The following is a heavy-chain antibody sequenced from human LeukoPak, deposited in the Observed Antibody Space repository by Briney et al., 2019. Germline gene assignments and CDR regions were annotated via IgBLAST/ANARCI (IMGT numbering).Heavy chain of an antibody. V-gene: IGHV4-34*01. CDR3: ARGYPPVYYSSGWYGLSP. CDR1: GGSFSGYY. D-gene: IGHD6-19*01. J-gene: IGHJ5*02. Sequence: SETLSLTCAVYGGSFSGYYWSWIRQPPGKGLEWIGEINHSGSTNYNPSLESRVTISVDTSKNQFSLKLSSVTAADTAVYYCARGYPPVYYSSGWYGLSPWGQGTLVTVSS. CDR2: INHSGST.